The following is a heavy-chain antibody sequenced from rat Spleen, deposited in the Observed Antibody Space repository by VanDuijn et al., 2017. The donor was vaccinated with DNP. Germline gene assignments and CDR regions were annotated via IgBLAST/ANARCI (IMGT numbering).Heavy chain of an antibody. Sequence: EVQLVESGGGLVQPGNSLKLSCAASGFTFSDYAMAWVRQSPKKGLEWVASITRGGGTTNYRDSVKGRFTISRDNAKRTLYMQMDGLTAEDTATYYCVRRLFTYGSNGYWYFDFWGPGTMVTVSS. CDR2: ITRGGGTT. CDR3: VRRLFTYGSNGYWYFDF. D-gene: IGHD1-3*01. CDR1: GFTFSDYA. V-gene: IGHV5S23*01. J-gene: IGHJ1*01.